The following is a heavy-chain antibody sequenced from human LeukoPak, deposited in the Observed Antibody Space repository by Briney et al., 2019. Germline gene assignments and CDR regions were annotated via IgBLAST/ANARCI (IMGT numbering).Heavy chain of an antibody. V-gene: IGHV3-23*01. CDR2: ISGSGAST. CDR3: AKDRGSFSSSRFYWFFDL. D-gene: IGHD1-26*01. CDR1: GFTFSGYY. Sequence: PGGSLRLSCAASGFTFSGYYMNWVRQAPGKGLEWVSAISGSGASTYYADSVKGRFTISRDNSKNTLYLQMNSLRAEDSALYYCAKDRGSFSSSRFYWFFDLWGRGTLVTVSS. J-gene: IGHJ2*01.